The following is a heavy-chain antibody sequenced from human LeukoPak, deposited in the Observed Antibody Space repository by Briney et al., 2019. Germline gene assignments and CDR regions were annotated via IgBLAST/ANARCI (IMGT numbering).Heavy chain of an antibody. D-gene: IGHD4-23*01. CDR1: GYTLTELS. CDR2: FDPEDGET. CDR3: ATGAYGGNSRVFDY. V-gene: IGHV1-24*01. Sequence: ASVKVSCKVSGYTLTELSMHWVRQAPGKGLEWMGGFDPEDGETIYAQKFQGRVTMTEDTSTDTAYVELSSLRSEDTAVYYCATGAYGGNSRVFDYWGQGTLVTVSS. J-gene: IGHJ4*02.